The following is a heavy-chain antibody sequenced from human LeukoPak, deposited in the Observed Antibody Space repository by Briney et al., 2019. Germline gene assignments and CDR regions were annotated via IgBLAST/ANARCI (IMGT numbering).Heavy chain of an antibody. CDR3: ARDPYDFWSGYYVASDY. J-gene: IGHJ4*02. Sequence: GASVKVSCKASGYTFTGYYMHWVRQAPGQGLEWMGWINPNSGGTNYAQKFQGRVTITRDTSISTAYMELSRLRSDDTAVYYCARDPYDFWSGYYVASDYWGQGTLVTVSS. D-gene: IGHD3-3*01. V-gene: IGHV1-2*02. CDR2: INPNSGGT. CDR1: GYTFTGYY.